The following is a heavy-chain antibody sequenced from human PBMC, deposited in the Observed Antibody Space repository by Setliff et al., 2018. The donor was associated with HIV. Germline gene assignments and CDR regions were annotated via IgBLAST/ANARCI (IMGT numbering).Heavy chain of an antibody. CDR2: MSYDGSKK. CDR3: AKDYTPTFWEYNWFDV. D-gene: IGHD3-16*01. CDR1: EYSFTNYA. Sequence: PGGSLRLSCAASEYSFTNYAMHWVRQAPGKGLEWVAVMSYDGSKKSYAHSVKARFTISRDNSRDTLYLEMNNLRAEDTALYYCAKDYTPTFWEYNWFDVWGQGTQVTVSS. V-gene: IGHV3-33*06. J-gene: IGHJ5*02.